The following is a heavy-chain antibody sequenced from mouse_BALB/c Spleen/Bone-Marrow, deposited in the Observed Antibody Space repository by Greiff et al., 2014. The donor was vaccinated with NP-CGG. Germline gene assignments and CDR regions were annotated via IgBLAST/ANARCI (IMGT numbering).Heavy chain of an antibody. J-gene: IGHJ3*01. V-gene: IGHV1-87*01. CDR2: IYPGDGDT. D-gene: IGHD2-4*01. Sequence: LARPGAIYPGDGDTRYTQKFKGKATSTADKSSSTAYMQLSSLASEDSAVYYCARGDYDYDDWFAYWGQGTLVTVSA. CDR3: ARGDYDYDDWFAY.